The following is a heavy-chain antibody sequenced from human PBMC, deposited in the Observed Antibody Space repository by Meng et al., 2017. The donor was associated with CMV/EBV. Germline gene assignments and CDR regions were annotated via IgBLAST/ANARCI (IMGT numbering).Heavy chain of an antibody. Sequence: QLQPPAPGLLKPSPSFSHSCTGSGGPISSGHYYWSWIRQHPGKGLEWIGYIYYSGSTYYNPSLKSRVTISVDTSKNQFSLKLSSVTAADTAVYYCARDNRRGGVDYWGQGTLVTVSS. CDR3: ARDNRRGGVDY. CDR1: GGPISSGHYY. J-gene: IGHJ4*02. V-gene: IGHV4-30-4*08. D-gene: IGHD3-3*01. CDR2: IYYSGST.